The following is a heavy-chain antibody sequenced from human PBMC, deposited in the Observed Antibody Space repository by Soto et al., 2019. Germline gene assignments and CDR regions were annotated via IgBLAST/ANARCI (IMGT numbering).Heavy chain of an antibody. CDR1: GGSISYYY. V-gene: IGHV4-59*08. CDR3: ARQDDILTGVDY. CDR2: INYSGST. J-gene: IGHJ4*02. D-gene: IGHD3-9*01. Sequence: QVQLQESGPGLVKPSETLSLTCTVSGGSISYYYWSWIRQPPGKGLEWIGYINYSGSTNYNPSLKSRVSISIATSKNHFSLKLSSVSAADTAVYYCARQDDILTGVDYWGQGNRVTVSS.